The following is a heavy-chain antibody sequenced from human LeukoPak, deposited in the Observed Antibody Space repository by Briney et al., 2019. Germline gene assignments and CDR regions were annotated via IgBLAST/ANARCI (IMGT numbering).Heavy chain of an antibody. Sequence: PSQTLSPTCTVSGGSIGSGPYYWSWIRQPAGKGLEWIGRIYTSGRTDYSPSLKSRVTISADTSKNHFSLKLSSVTAADTAVYYCVRENARSVPTAVSPLDDWGQGTLVTVSS. CDR2: IYTSGRT. CDR3: VRENARSVPTAVSPLDD. J-gene: IGHJ4*02. V-gene: IGHV4-61*02. CDR1: GGSIGSGPYY. D-gene: IGHD2-2*01.